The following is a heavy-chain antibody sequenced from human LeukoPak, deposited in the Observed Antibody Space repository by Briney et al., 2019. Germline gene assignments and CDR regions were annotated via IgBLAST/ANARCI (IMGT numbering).Heavy chain of an antibody. J-gene: IGHJ5*02. CDR1: TYSIRSGFY. CDR3: ARYSYGSRWFDP. Sequence: SETLSLPCTVSTYSIRSGFYWGWIRQSPGKGLEWIGNIYHSGSTYYNPSLKSRVTISVDTSKNQFSLKLSSVTAADTAVYYCARYSYGSRWFDPWGQGTLVTVSS. CDR2: IYHSGST. D-gene: IGHD5-18*01. V-gene: IGHV4-38-2*02.